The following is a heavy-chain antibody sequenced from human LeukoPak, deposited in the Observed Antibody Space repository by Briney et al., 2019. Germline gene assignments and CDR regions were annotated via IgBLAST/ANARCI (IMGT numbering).Heavy chain of an antibody. V-gene: IGHV3-73*01. CDR2: IRSKANSYAT. D-gene: IGHD5-24*01. CDR3: AKEFIAGDGHVDCDS. J-gene: IGHJ4*02. CDR1: GFTFSGSA. Sequence: AGGSLRLSCAASGFTFSGSAMHWLRQASGKGLEWVGRIRSKANSYATAYAASVKGSFTISRDISKNTLYLQMNSLTAEDSAVYYCAKEFIAGDGHVDCDSWGQGTLVTVSS.